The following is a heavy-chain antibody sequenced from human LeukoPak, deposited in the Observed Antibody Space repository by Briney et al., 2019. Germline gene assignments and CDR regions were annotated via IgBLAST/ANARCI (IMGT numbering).Heavy chain of an antibody. CDR3: ARVEPPIVVVIAIGMESWYYFDY. Sequence: ASVKVSCKASGYTFTSYGISWVRQAPGQGLEWMGWISAYNGNTNYAQKLQGRVTMTTDTSTSTAYMELRSLRSDDTAVYYCARVEPPIVVVIAIGMESWYYFDYWGQGTLVTVSS. J-gene: IGHJ4*02. CDR1: GYTFTSYG. CDR2: ISAYNGNT. D-gene: IGHD2-21*01. V-gene: IGHV1-18*01.